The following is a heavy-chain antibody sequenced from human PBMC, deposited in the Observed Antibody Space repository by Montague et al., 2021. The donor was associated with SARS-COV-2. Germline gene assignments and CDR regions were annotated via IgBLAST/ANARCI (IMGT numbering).Heavy chain of an antibody. CDR1: GGSISNHY. Sequence: SETLSLTCTVSGGSISNHYWSWIRQPPGRGLERIGYIYYSGSTDYSPSLKSRVTISLDTSKNQFSLKVTSVTAADTAVYYCARGGGYYNYGLDVWGPGTTVTVSS. CDR3: ARGGGYYNYGLDV. V-gene: IGHV4-59*11. CDR2: IYYSGST. D-gene: IGHD3-22*01. J-gene: IGHJ6*02.